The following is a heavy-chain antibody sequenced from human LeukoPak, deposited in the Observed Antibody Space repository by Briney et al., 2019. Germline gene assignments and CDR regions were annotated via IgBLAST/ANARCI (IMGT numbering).Heavy chain of an antibody. V-gene: IGHV3-30*04. CDR3: ARVYLERLTAGYFDH. D-gene: IGHD2-8*01. CDR2: ISYDGRQN. J-gene: IGHJ4*02. Sequence: RSLRLSCAASGFTFSTYAMNWVRQAPGKGLEWVAVISYDGRQNYYADSVKGRFTISRDNSKNTLYPQMNSLRDEDSAAYYCARVYLERLTAGYFDHWGQGTWVTVSP. CDR1: GFTFSTYA.